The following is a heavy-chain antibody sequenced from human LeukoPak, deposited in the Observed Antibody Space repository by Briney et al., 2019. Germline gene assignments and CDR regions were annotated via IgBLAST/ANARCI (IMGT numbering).Heavy chain of an antibody. CDR1: GFTFSTYS. Sequence: GGSLRLSCADSGFTFSTYSMNWVRQAPGKGLEWVSSISKSSYYIHYADSVKGRFTISRDNAKNSLFLQMNSLRVEDTAVYYCARDNDSRDPPHFDYWGQGTLVTVSS. CDR3: ARDNDSRDPPHFDY. V-gene: IGHV3-21*01. D-gene: IGHD3-16*01. CDR2: ISKSSYYI. J-gene: IGHJ4*02.